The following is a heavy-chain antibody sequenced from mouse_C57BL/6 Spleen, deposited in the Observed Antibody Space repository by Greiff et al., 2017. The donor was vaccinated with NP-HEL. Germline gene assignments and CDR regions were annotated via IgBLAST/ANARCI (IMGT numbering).Heavy chain of an antibody. V-gene: IGHV1-59*01. D-gene: IGHD4-1*01. CDR2: IDPSDSYT. Sequence: QVQLQQPGAELVRPGTSVKLSCKASGYTFTSYWMHWVKQRPGQGLEWIGVIDPSDSYTNYNQKFKGKATLTVDTSSSTAYMQLSSLTSEDSAVYYCARNWDEKDYAMDYWGQGTSVTVSS. CDR3: ARNWDEKDYAMDY. CDR1: GYTFTSYW. J-gene: IGHJ4*01.